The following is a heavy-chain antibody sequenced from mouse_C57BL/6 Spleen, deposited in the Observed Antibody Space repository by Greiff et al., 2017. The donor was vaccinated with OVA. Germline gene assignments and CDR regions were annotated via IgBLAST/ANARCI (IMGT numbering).Heavy chain of an antibody. CDR3: ASPNSNYGGAMDY. Sequence: QVQLQQPGAELVMPGASVKLSCKASGYTFTSYWMHWVKQRPGQGLEWIGEIDPSDSYTNYNQKFKGKSTLTVDKSSSTAYMQLSSLTSEDSAVYYCASPNSNYGGAMDYWGQGTSVTASS. D-gene: IGHD2-5*01. J-gene: IGHJ4*01. CDR2: IDPSDSYT. V-gene: IGHV1-69*01. CDR1: GYTFTSYW.